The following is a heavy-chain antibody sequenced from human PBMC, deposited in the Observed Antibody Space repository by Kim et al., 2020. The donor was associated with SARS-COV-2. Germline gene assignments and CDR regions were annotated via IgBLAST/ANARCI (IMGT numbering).Heavy chain of an antibody. J-gene: IGHJ4*02. Sequence: GGSLRLSCAASGFTFSSYSMNWVRQAPGKGLEWVSSISSSSSYIYYADSVKGRFTISRDNAKNSLYLQMNSLRAEDTAVYYCARDYLYDSSGYQGDYWGQGTLVTVSS. CDR2: ISSSSSYI. CDR1: GFTFSSYS. CDR3: ARDYLYDSSGYQGDY. D-gene: IGHD3-22*01. V-gene: IGHV3-21*01.